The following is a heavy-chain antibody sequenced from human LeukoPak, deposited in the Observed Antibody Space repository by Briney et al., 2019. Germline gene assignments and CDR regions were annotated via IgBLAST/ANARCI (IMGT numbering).Heavy chain of an antibody. V-gene: IGHV1-69*06. CDR2: IIPIFGTA. D-gene: IGHD4-17*01. J-gene: IGHJ5*02. CDR1: GGTFSSYA. CDR3: ARDDYGGYGS. Sequence: ASVKVSCKASGGTFSSYAISWVRQAPGQGLEWMGGIIPIFGTANCAQKFQGRVTITADKSTSTAYMELSSLRSEDTAVYYCARDDYGGYGSWGQGTLVTVSS.